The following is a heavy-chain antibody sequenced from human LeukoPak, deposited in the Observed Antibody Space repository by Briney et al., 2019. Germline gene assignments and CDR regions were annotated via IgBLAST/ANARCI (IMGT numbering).Heavy chain of an antibody. CDR2: ISSSGSTI. CDR3: AGEGSSWYDTNYYYYMDV. J-gene: IGHJ6*03. V-gene: IGHV3-11*01. Sequence: GGSLRLSCAASGFTFSDYYMSWIRQAPGKGLEWVSYISSSGSTIYYADSVKGRFTISRDNAKNSLYLQMNSLRAEDTAVYYCAGEGSSWYDTNYYYYMDVWGKGTTVTISS. D-gene: IGHD6-13*01. CDR1: GFTFSDYY.